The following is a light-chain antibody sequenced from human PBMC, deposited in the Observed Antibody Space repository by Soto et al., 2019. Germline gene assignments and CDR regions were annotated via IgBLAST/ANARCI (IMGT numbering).Light chain of an antibody. CDR3: QQYGTSPQT. CDR1: QSISSY. Sequence: EVVLTQSPDTLSLPPGERATLSCRASQSISSYLAWYQQKPGQAPGLLIYDTSTRASGVPDRFSGSGSGTEFTLTISRLEPEDFAVYYCQQYGTSPQTFGQGTKVEIK. V-gene: IGKV3-20*01. CDR2: DTS. J-gene: IGKJ1*01.